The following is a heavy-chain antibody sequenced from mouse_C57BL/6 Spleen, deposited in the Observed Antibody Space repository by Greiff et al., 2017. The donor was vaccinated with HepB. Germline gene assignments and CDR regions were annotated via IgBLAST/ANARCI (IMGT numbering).Heavy chain of an antibody. J-gene: IGHJ2*01. Sequence: VQLQQSGPELVKPGASVKISCKASGYAFSSSWMNWVKQRPGKGLEWIGRIYPGDGDTNYNGKFKGKATLTEDKSSSTAYMQLSSLTSEDSAVYFCARWDYGSSVYYFDYWGQGTTLTVSS. CDR3: ARWDYGSSVYYFDY. CDR1: GYAFSSSW. D-gene: IGHD1-1*01. V-gene: IGHV1-82*01. CDR2: IYPGDGDT.